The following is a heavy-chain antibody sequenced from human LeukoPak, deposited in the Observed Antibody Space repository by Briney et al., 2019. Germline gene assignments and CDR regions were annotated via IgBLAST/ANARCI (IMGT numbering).Heavy chain of an antibody. D-gene: IGHD6-13*01. CDR1: GFTFSDYY. Sequence: GGSLRLSCAASGFTFSDYYMNWIRQAPGKGLEWVSYTSSSGTTIYYADSVKGRFTISRDNAKNSLYLQMNSLRAEDTAVYYCARGSTWYIDAFDIWGQGTMVTISS. J-gene: IGHJ3*02. CDR2: TSSSGTTI. CDR3: ARGSTWYIDAFDI. V-gene: IGHV3-11*01.